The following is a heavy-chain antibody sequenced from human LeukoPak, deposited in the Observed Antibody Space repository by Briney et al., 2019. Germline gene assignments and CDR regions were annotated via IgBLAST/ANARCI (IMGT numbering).Heavy chain of an antibody. J-gene: IGHJ4*02. CDR1: GGSFSGYY. CDR3: ARGLGLASADY. CDR2: INHSGST. V-gene: IGHV4-34*01. D-gene: IGHD1-26*01. Sequence: TSETLSLTCAVYGGSFSGYYWSWIRQPPGKGLEWIGEINHSGSTNYNPSLKSRVTISVDTSKNQFSLKLSSVTAADTAVYCCARGLGLASADYWGQGTLVTVSS.